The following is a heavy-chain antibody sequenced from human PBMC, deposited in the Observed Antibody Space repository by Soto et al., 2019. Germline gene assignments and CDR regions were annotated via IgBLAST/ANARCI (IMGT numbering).Heavy chain of an antibody. CDR1: GGSFSGYY. Sequence: SETLSLTCAVYGGSFSGYYWSWIRQPPGKGLEWIGEISHSGSTNYNPSLRSRVTISVDTSKNQFSLKLSSVTAADTAVYYCARRGRRYFDWSLNYYYYYGMDVWGQGTTVTVSS. CDR2: ISHSGST. CDR3: ARRGRRYFDWSLNYYYYYGMDV. J-gene: IGHJ6*02. D-gene: IGHD3-9*01. V-gene: IGHV4-34*01.